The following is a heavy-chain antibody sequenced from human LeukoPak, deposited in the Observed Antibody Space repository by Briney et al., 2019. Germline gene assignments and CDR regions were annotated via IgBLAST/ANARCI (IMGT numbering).Heavy chain of an antibody. CDR3: ARDYRRRYYC. Sequence: PGRSLRLSCAVSGFTFISYRMSWVRQAPGKGLEWVANIKQDGSEKYYLDSVKGRFTISRDNTKNSLDLQMNSLRAEDTAVYYCARDYRRRYYCWGQGALVTVSS. CDR1: GFTFISYR. V-gene: IGHV3-7*04. D-gene: IGHD1-1*01. CDR2: IKQDGSEK. J-gene: IGHJ4*02.